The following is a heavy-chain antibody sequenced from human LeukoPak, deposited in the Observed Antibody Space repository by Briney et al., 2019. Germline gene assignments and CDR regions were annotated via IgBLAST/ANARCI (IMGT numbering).Heavy chain of an antibody. CDR1: GGSISSSSYY. CDR3: ARGQQQLVRDPDWFDP. CDR2: IYYSGST. D-gene: IGHD6-13*01. V-gene: IGHV4-39*01. J-gene: IGHJ5*02. Sequence: PSETLSLTCTVSGGSISSSSYYWGWIRQPPGKGLEWIGSIYYSGSTYYNPSLKSRVTISVDTSKNQFSLKLSSVTAADTAVYYCARGQQQLVRDPDWFDPWGQGTLVTVSS.